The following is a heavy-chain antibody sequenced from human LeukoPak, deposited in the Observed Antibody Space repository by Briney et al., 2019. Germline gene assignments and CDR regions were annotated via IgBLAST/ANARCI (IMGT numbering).Heavy chain of an antibody. CDR2: IKPNSGGT. CDR1: GYSFSDYY. Sequence: ASVKVSCKASGYSFSDYYMHWVRQAPGQGLEWMGWIKPNSGGTRSAQKFQGRVTMTRDTSISTAYMELSRLRSDDTAVYYCAREGIFSSGLDYWGQGTLVTVSS. D-gene: IGHD6-25*01. J-gene: IGHJ4*02. CDR3: AREGIFSSGLDY. V-gene: IGHV1-2*02.